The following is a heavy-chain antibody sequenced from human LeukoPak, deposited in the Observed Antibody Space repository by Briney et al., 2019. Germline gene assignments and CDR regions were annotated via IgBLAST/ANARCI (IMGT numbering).Heavy chain of an antibody. J-gene: IGHJ4*02. Sequence: SETLSLTCTVSGGSMSSYYWSWIRQPPEKGLEWIGYIYYTGTTNYNPSLKSRVTISVDTSKNQFSLKLTSVTAADTAVYYCARGHRGLGYWGQGTLVSVSS. V-gene: IGHV4-59*01. CDR2: IYYTGTT. CDR3: ARGHRGLGY. CDR1: GGSMSSYY.